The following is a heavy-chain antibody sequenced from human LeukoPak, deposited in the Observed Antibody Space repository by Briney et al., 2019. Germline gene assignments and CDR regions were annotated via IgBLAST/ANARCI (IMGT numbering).Heavy chain of an antibody. J-gene: IGHJ4*02. Sequence: SETLSLTCAVYGGSFSGYYWSWIRQPPGKGLEWIGEINHSGSTNYNPSLKSRVTISVDTSKNQFSLKLSSVTAADTAVYYCARAFGSGWYEGADYWGQGTLVTVSS. V-gene: IGHV4-34*01. CDR3: ARAFGSGWYEGADY. CDR2: INHSGST. CDR1: GGSFSGYY. D-gene: IGHD6-19*01.